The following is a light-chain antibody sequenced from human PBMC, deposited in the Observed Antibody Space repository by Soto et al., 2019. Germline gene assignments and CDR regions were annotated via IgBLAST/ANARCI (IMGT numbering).Light chain of an antibody. V-gene: IGLV2-23*03. CDR1: SSDIGSYNL. CDR2: EGS. J-gene: IGLJ2*01. Sequence: QSALTQPASVSGSPGQSITISCTGTSSDIGSYNLVSWYQQHPGKAPKVMIYEGSKRPSGVSNRFSGPKSGNTASLTISGLQAEDEADYYCCSYAGSSTLVVFGGGTKVTVL. CDR3: CSYAGSSTLVV.